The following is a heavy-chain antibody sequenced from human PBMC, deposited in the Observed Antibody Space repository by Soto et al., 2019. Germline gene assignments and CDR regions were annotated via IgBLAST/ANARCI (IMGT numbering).Heavy chain of an antibody. J-gene: IGHJ4*02. Sequence: QVQLVQSGAEVKKPGASVKVSCKASGYTFTSYYMHWVRQAPGQGLEWMGIINPSGGSTSYAQKFQCRVTMTRDTSTSTVYMELSSLRSEDTAVYYCARAQLPQYYDSSGYYFPSLFDYWGQGTLVTVSS. CDR3: ARAQLPQYYDSSGYYFPSLFDY. CDR1: GYTFTSYY. CDR2: INPSGGST. V-gene: IGHV1-46*01. D-gene: IGHD3-22*01.